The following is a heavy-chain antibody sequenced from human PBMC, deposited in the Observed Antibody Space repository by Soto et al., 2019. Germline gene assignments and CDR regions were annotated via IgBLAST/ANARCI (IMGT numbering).Heavy chain of an antibody. V-gene: IGHV4-59*08. CDR3: ARRAWIEADVFAY. J-gene: IGHJ4*02. D-gene: IGHD5-12*01. CDR1: GGSISSYY. Sequence: PSETLSLTCTVSGGSISSYYWSWIRQPPGKGLEWIGYIYYSGSTNYNPSLKSRVTISVDTSKNQFSLKLSSVTAADTAVYYCARRAWIEADVFAYWGQGTLVTVSS. CDR2: IYYSGST.